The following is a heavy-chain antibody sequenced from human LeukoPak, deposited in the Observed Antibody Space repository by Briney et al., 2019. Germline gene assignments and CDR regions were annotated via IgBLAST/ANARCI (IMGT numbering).Heavy chain of an antibody. J-gene: IGHJ4*02. CDR3: AKRPAAGPNSGY. Sequence: GGSLRLSCAASGFTFSSYAMSWVRQAPGKGLEWASAISGSGGSTYYADSVKGRFTISRDNSKNTLYLQMNSLRAEDTAVYYCAKRPAAGPNSGYWGQGTLVTVSS. CDR2: ISGSGGST. CDR1: GFTFSSYA. D-gene: IGHD6-13*01. V-gene: IGHV3-23*01.